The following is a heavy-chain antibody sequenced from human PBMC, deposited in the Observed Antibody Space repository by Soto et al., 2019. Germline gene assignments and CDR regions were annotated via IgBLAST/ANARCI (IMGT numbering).Heavy chain of an antibody. V-gene: IGHV1-2*02. CDR2: IDPNSGGT. CDR1: GYTFTGYY. CDR3: ARGLYYYYGLDV. J-gene: IGHJ6*02. Sequence: ASVKVSCKASGYTFTGYYMHWVRQAPGQGLEWMGWIDPNSGGTNYAQKFQDRVTMTRDTSISTAYMELSRLRSDDTAMYYCARGLYYYYGLDVWGQGTTVTVSS.